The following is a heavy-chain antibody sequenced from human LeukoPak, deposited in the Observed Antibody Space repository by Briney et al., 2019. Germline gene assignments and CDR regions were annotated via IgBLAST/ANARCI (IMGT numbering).Heavy chain of an antibody. D-gene: IGHD3-10*01. V-gene: IGHV1-2*02. CDR2: INPNSGGT. J-gene: IGHJ5*02. Sequence: ASVKVSCKASGYTFTSYYMHWVRQAPGQGLEWMGWINPNSGGTNYAQKFQGRVTMTRDTSISTAYMELSRLRSDDTAVYYCARNILNYYANWFDPWGQGTLVTVSS. CDR1: GYTFTSYY. CDR3: ARNILNYYANWFDP.